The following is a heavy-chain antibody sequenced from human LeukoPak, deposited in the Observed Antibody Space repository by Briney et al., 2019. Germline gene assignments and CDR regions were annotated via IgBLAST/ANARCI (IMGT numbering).Heavy chain of an antibody. CDR3: ARGYYYDSSGYFYFDY. CDR2: IYYSGNT. CDR1: GGSISSSSYY. Sequence: SETPSLTCTVSGGSISSSSYYWGWIRQPPGKGLEWIGSIYYSGNTYYNPSLKSRVTISVDTSKNQFSLKLSSVTAADTAVYYCARGYYYDSSGYFYFDYWGQGTLVTVSS. J-gene: IGHJ4*02. V-gene: IGHV4-39*01. D-gene: IGHD3-22*01.